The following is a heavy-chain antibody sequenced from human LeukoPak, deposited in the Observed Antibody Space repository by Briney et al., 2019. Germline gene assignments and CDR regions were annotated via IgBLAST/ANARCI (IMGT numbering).Heavy chain of an antibody. Sequence: SETLSLTCTVSGYSISSGYYWGCIRPPPGKGLEWIGSIYHSGSTYYTPSLKSRVTISVDTSKNQFSLKLSSVTAADTAVYYCARVRHWGQGTLVTVSS. J-gene: IGHJ4*02. CDR2: IYHSGST. D-gene: IGHD3-10*01. CDR3: ARVRH. CDR1: GYSISSGYY. V-gene: IGHV4-38-2*02.